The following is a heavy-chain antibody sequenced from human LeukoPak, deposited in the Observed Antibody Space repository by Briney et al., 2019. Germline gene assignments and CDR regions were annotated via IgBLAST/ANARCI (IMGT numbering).Heavy chain of an antibody. CDR2: IYHSGST. CDR3: ARALYYYDSSGYSH. V-gene: IGHV4-30-2*01. CDR1: GGSISSGGYS. D-gene: IGHD3-22*01. Sequence: ASETLSLTCAVSGGSISSGGYSWSWIRQPPGKGLEWIGYIYHSGSTYYNPSLKSRVTISVDTSKNQFSLKLSSVTAADTAVYYCARALYYYDSSGYSHWGQGTLVTVSS. J-gene: IGHJ4*02.